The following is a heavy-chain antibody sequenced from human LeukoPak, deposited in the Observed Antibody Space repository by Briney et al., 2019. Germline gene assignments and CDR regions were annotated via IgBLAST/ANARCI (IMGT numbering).Heavy chain of an antibody. Sequence: ASVKVSCKTSGYTFSSYTIIWVRQAPGQGLEWMGGISAYNGNTNYAQKLQGRVTMTTDTSTSTAYMELRSLRSDDTAVYYCARDMSGDFWSGYPNLRDAFDIWGQGTMVTVSS. J-gene: IGHJ3*02. D-gene: IGHD3-3*01. CDR1: GYTFSSYT. CDR3: ARDMSGDFWSGYPNLRDAFDI. CDR2: ISAYNGNT. V-gene: IGHV1-18*01.